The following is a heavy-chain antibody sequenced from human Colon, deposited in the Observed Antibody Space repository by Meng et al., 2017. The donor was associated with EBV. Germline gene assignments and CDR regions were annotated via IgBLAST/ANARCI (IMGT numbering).Heavy chain of an antibody. Sequence: QVQLVHAGAEVKKPGVSLKLSCETSGFTFTTYFMHWLRQAPGQGLQWMGLFNPNGDVTTYSPRFQGRITLTGDTSTSTLYMELSSLTSDDTAVYYCAREMPMTCYFDQWGQGTLVTVSS. CDR2: FNPNGDVT. D-gene: IGHD3-22*01. CDR3: AREMPMTCYFDQ. V-gene: IGHV1-46*01. CDR1: GFTFTTYF. J-gene: IGHJ4*03.